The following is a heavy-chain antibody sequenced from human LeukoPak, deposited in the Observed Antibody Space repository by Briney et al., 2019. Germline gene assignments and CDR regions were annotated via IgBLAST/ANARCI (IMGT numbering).Heavy chain of an antibody. CDR2: INTNTGNP. CDR3: ARDPDYSNGVWFDP. J-gene: IGHJ5*02. Sequence: ASVKVFCKASGYTFTSYAMNWVRQAPGQGLGWMGWINTNTGNPTYAQGFTGRFVFSLDTSVSTAYLQISSLKAEDTAVYYCARDPDYSNGVWFDPWGQGTLVTVSS. CDR1: GYTFTSYA. D-gene: IGHD4-11*01. V-gene: IGHV7-4-1*02.